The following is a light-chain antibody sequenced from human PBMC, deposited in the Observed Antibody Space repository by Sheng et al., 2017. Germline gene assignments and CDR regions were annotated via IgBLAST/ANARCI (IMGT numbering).Light chain of an antibody. CDR2: DAS. CDR1: QSVSSNY. CDR3: HQYGSSPWT. Sequence: ETVMTQSPGTLSLSPGERATLSCRASQSVSSNYLAWYQQKPGQAPRLLIYDASSRATGIPDRFSGSGSGTDFTLTISRLEPEDFAVYYCHQYGSSPWTFGQGTEVEIK. J-gene: IGKJ1*01. V-gene: IGKV3-20*01.